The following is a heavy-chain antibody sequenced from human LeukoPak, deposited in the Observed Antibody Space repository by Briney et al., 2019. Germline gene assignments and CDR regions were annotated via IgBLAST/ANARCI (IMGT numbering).Heavy chain of an antibody. CDR2: ISSSSSYI. V-gene: IGHV3-21*01. J-gene: IGHJ4*02. Sequence: GGSLRLSCAASGFTFSSYSMNWVRQAPGKGLEWVSSISSSSSYIYYADSVKGRFTISRDNAKNSLYLQMNSLRAEDTAVYYCARAASDIVATIPDYWGQGTLVNVSS. CDR1: GFTFSSYS. CDR3: ARAASDIVATIPDY. D-gene: IGHD5-12*01.